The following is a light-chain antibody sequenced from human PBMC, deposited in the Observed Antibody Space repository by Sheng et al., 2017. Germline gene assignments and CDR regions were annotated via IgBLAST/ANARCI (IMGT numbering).Light chain of an antibody. CDR2: AAS. CDR1: QSISSY. CDR3: QQSYSTLYT. V-gene: IGKV1-39*01. Sequence: DIQMTQSPSSLSASVGDRVTITCRASQSISSYLNWYQQKPGKAPKLLIYAASSLQSGVPSRFSGSGSGTDFTLTISSLQPEDFATYYCQQSYSTLYTFGLGDQGWRSN. J-gene: IGKJ2*01.